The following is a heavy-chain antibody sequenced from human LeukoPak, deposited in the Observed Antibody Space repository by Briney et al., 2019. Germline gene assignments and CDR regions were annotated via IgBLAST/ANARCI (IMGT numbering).Heavy chain of an antibody. J-gene: IGHJ6*02. CDR1: GYTFTSYG. Sequence: ASVKVSCKAPGYTFTSYGISWVRQAPGQGLEWMGWISAYNGNTNYAQKLQGRVTMTTDTSTSTAYMELRSLRSDDTAVYYCARDSLTIFGVVIIAPFNYYYYYGMDVWGQGTTVTVSS. D-gene: IGHD3-3*01. V-gene: IGHV1-18*01. CDR3: ARDSLTIFGVVIIAPFNYYYYYGMDV. CDR2: ISAYNGNT.